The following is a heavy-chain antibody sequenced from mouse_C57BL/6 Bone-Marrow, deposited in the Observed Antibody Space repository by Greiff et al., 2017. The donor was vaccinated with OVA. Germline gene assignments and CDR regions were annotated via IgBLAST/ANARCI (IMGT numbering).Heavy chain of an antibody. J-gene: IGHJ4*01. V-gene: IGHV1-69*01. CDR2: IDPSDSYT. D-gene: IGHD6-5*01. Sequence: QVQLKEPGAELVMPGASVKLSCKASGYTFTSYWMHWVKQRPGQGLEWIGEIDPSDSYTNYNQKFKGKSTLTVDKSSSTAYMQLSSLTSEDSAVYYCARLWTLYYYAMDYWGQGTSVTVSS. CDR1: GYTFTSYW. CDR3: ARLWTLYYYAMDY.